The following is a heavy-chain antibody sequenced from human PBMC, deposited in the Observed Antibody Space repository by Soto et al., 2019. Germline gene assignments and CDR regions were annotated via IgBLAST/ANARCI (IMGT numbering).Heavy chain of an antibody. D-gene: IGHD2-15*01. Sequence: SETLSLTCTVSGGSISSGGYYWSWTRQHPGKGLEWIGYIYYSGSTYYNPSLKSRVTISVDTSKNQFSLKLSSVTAADTAVYYCARGVGYCSGGSCLRRNYYYYYYMDVWGKGTTVTVSS. CDR2: IYYSGST. J-gene: IGHJ6*03. V-gene: IGHV4-31*03. CDR3: ARGVGYCSGGSCLRRNYYYYYYMDV. CDR1: GGSISSGGYY.